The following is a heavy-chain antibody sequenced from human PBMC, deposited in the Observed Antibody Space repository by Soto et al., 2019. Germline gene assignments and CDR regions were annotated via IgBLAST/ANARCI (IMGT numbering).Heavy chain of an antibody. CDR3: ASPVTSGYYRVGAFDI. CDR1: GYTFTSYA. CDR2: IYPGDSDT. D-gene: IGHD3-3*01. V-gene: IGHV5-51*01. Sequence: KVSCKASGYTFTSYAMHWVRQMPGKGLEWMGIIYPGDSDTRYSPSFQGQVTISADKSISTAYLQWSNLKASDTAMYYCASPVTSGYYRVGAFDIWGQGTMVTVSS. J-gene: IGHJ3*02.